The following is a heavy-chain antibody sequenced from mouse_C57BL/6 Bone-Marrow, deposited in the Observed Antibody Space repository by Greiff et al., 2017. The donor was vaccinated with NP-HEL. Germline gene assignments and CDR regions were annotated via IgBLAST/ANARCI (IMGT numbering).Heavy chain of an antibody. V-gene: IGHV14-4*01. CDR3: TSTVVDY. Sequence: VQLKESGAELVRPGASVKLSCTASGFNIKDDYMHWVKQRPEQGLEWIGWIDPENGDTEYASKFQGKATITADTSSNTAYLQLRSLTSEDTAVYYCTSTVVDYWGQGTTLTVSS. J-gene: IGHJ2*01. CDR2: IDPENGDT. D-gene: IGHD1-1*01. CDR1: GFNIKDDY.